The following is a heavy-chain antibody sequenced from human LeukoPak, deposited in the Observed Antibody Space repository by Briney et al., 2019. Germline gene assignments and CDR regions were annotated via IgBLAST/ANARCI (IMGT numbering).Heavy chain of an antibody. V-gene: IGHV1-8*01. CDR3: AAKGVRTGNWFDP. D-gene: IGHD3-10*01. CDR1: GYTFTGYD. CDR2: MNPHRGTV. Sequence: ASVKVSCKASGYTFTGYDINWVRQATGQGLEWMGWMNPHRGTVGYAQRFQGRLTMTRNTSISTAYMELSSLTSEDTAVYYCAAKGVRTGNWFDPWGQGTPVTVSS. J-gene: IGHJ5*02.